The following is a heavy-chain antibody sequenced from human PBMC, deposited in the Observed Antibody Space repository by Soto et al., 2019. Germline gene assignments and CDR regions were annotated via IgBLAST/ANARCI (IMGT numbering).Heavy chain of an antibody. D-gene: IGHD3-22*01. J-gene: IGHJ3*02. Sequence: QVQLQESGPGLVKPSETLSITCTVSGGSISSYYWSWIRQPPGKGLEWIGYIYYSGSTNYTPSLKSRVTISVDTSKSQFSLKLSSVTAADTAVYYCARGRYDSSGPIRDDACEIWCQGTMVTVSS. V-gene: IGHV4-59*01. CDR1: GGSISSYY. CDR3: ARGRYDSSGPIRDDACEI. CDR2: IYYSGST.